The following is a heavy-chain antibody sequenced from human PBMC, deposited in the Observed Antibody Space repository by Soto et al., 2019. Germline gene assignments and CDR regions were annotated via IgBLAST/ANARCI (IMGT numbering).Heavy chain of an antibody. D-gene: IGHD3-10*01. CDR1: GFTFSSYG. V-gene: IGHV3-33*01. J-gene: IGHJ6*02. CDR3: ARDTARAMVRIYYGMDV. CDR2: IWYAGSNK. Sequence: QVQLVESGGGVVQPGRSLRLSCAASGFTFSSYGMHWVRQAPGKGLEWVAVIWYAGSNKYYADSVKGRFTISRDNYKNTLYLQMNSLRAEDTAVYYCARDTARAMVRIYYGMDVWGQGTTVTVSS.